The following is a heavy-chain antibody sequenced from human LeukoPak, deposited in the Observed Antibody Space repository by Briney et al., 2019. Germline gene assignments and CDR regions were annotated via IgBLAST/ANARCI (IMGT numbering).Heavy chain of an antibody. CDR2: INHSGST. J-gene: IGHJ1*01. Sequence: SEPVSLPCAVYGGPLSGYYWSWLRQPPGKGLEWIGEINHSGSTNYNPSLKSRVTISVDTSKNQFSLKLSSVTAADTAVYYCARVTGSSWSLGYFQHWGQGTLVTVSS. D-gene: IGHD6-13*01. V-gene: IGHV4-34*01. CDR1: GGPLSGYY. CDR3: ARVTGSSWSLGYFQH.